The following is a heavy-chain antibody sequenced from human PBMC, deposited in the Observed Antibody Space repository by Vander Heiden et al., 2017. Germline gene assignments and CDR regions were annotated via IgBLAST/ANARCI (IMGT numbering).Heavy chain of an antibody. CDR3: AKFKAPFITGTTGRYFDY. J-gene: IGHJ4*02. CDR1: GFPFSSYA. V-gene: IGHV3-23*01. CDR2: ISGSGGST. D-gene: IGHD1-20*01. Sequence: EVQLLESGGGLVQPGGSLRLSCAASGFPFSSYAMSWVRQAPGKGLEWVSAISGSGGSTYYADSVKGRFTISRDNSKNTLYLQMNSLRAEDTAVYYCAKFKAPFITGTTGRYFDYWGQGTLVTVSS.